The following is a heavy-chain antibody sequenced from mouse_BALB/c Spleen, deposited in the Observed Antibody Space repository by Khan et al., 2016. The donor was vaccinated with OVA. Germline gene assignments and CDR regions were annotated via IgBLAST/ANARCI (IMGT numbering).Heavy chain of an antibody. Sequence: DLVKPGASVKLSCKASGYTFTSYWINWIKQRPGQGLEWIGRIGPGSSNAYYNDMFKGKATLTVDTSYNTAYIQLSSLSSEDSAAYFCARENYYGRSCYAIDYWGQGTLVTVSA. CDR1: GYTFTSYW. CDR2: IGPGSSNA. V-gene: IGHV1S41*01. CDR3: ARENYYGRSCYAIDY. D-gene: IGHD1-1*01. J-gene: IGHJ4*01.